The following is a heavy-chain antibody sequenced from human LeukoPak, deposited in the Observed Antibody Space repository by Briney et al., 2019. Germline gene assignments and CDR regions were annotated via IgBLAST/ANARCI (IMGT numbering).Heavy chain of an antibody. V-gene: IGHV1-69*13. CDR2: IIPIFGTA. Sequence: ASVKVSCKASGGTFSSYAIRWVRQAPGQGLEWMGGIIPIFGTANYAQKFQGRVTITAYESTSTAYMELSSLRSEDTAVYYCARAREQWLVLSGDFDYWRQGTLVTVSS. D-gene: IGHD6-19*01. CDR3: ARAREQWLVLSGDFDY. J-gene: IGHJ4*02. CDR1: GGTFSSYA.